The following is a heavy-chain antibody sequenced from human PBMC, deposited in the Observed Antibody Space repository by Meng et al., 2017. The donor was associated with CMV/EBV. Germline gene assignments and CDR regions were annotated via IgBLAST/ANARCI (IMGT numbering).Heavy chain of an antibody. V-gene: IGHV1-69*05. CDR3: AIAARPHWDYFDY. CDR1: GGTFSSYA. J-gene: IGHJ4*02. Sequence: KASGGTFSSYAISWVRQAPGQGREWMGGIIPIFGTANYAQKFQGRVTITTDESTSTAFMELSSLRSEDTAVYYCAIAARPHWDYFDYWGQGTLVTVSS. D-gene: IGHD6-6*01. CDR2: IIPIFGTA.